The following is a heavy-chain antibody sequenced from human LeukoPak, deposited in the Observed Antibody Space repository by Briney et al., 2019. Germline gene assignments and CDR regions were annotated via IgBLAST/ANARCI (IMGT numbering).Heavy chain of an antibody. Sequence: PGGSLRLSCAASGFTFSSYEMNWVRQAPGKGLEWVSYISSSGSTIYYADSVKGRFTISRDNAKNSLYLQMNSLRAEDTAVYYCARENRMGRWLQFVDYWGQGTLVTVSS. CDR2: ISSSGSTI. CDR1: GFTFSSYE. J-gene: IGHJ4*02. CDR3: ARENRMGRWLQFVDY. D-gene: IGHD5-24*01. V-gene: IGHV3-48*03.